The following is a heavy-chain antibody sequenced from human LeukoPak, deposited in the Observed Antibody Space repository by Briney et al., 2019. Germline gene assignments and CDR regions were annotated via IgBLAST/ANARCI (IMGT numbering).Heavy chain of an antibody. D-gene: IGHD2-2*02. CDR3: ARPPPYCSSTSSYISAFDI. CDR2: IYYSGST. V-gene: IGHV4-39*01. Sequence: PSETLSLTSTVSGGSISSSSYYWGWIRQPPGKGLEWIGSIYYSGSTYYNPSLKSRVTISVDTSKNQFSLKLSSVTAADTAVYYCARPPPYCSSTSSYISAFDIWGQGTMVTVSS. CDR1: GGSISSSSYY. J-gene: IGHJ3*02.